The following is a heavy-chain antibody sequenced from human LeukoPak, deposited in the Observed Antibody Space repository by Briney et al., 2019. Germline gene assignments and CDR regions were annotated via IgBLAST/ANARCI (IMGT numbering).Heavy chain of an antibody. CDR3: ARNGYYSVDY. D-gene: IGHD4-17*01. CDR1: GAFIDSNNW. V-gene: IGHV4-4*02. Sequence: PSETLSLTCAVSGAFIDSNNWWSWVRQTPGKGLEWIAEIFHSGSTNYNPSLKSRVTISLDESKNQFFLKLSSVTAADTAVYYCARNGYYSVDYWGQGTLVTVSS. J-gene: IGHJ4*02. CDR2: IFHSGST.